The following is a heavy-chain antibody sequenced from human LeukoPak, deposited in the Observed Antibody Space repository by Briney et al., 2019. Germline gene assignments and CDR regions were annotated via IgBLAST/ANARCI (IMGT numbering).Heavy chain of an antibody. D-gene: IGHD4-23*01. J-gene: IGHJ6*03. CDR2: INHSGST. V-gene: IGHV4-34*01. Sequence: KAGGSLRLSCAASGFTFSSYWMSWIRQPPGKGLEWIGEINHSGSTNYNPSLKSRVTISVDTSKNQFSLKLSSVTAADTAVYYCARGGYSTYYYYMDVWGKGTTVTVSS. CDR1: GFTFSSYW. CDR3: ARGGYSTYYYYMDV.